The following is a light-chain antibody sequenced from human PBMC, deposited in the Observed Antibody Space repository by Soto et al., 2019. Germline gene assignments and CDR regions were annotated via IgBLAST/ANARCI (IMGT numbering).Light chain of an antibody. CDR3: SSYTTRSTVL. CDR1: NSDIGGYDY. CDR2: EVR. J-gene: IGLJ2*01. V-gene: IGLV2-14*01. Sequence: QSALAQPASVSGSPGQSITISCAGTNSDIGGYDYVSWYQKYPGTAPKLIMSEVRNRPSGVSSRFSGSKSGNTASLTIAGLQAEDEAEYYCSSYTTRSTVLFGDGTKLTVL.